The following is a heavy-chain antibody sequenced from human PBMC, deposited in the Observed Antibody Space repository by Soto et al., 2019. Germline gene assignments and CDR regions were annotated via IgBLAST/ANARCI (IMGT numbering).Heavy chain of an antibody. J-gene: IGHJ4*02. CDR1: NFSVLTSIYY. CDR3: ARNWNLALVPAAYFDS. V-gene: IGHV4-39*01. CDR2: VYYTGTT. D-gene: IGHD2-2*01. Sequence: SETLSLTCTVSNFSVLTSIYYWAWIRQPPGKGLEWVGTVYYTGTTYYNPSLQSRVTISIDTSKNQFSLNLNSVTAADTAVYYCARNWNLALVPAAYFDSWGQGTLVTVS.